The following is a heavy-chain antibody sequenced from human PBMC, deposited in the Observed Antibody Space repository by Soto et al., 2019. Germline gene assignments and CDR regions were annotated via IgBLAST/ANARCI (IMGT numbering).Heavy chain of an antibody. D-gene: IGHD2-2*01. J-gene: IGHJ4*02. CDR1: GFTFSSYS. CDR3: AIAYCSSTSCYSPGY. CDR2: ISSSSSYI. Sequence: PGGSLRLSCAASGFTFSSYSMNWVRQAPGKGLEWVSSISSSSSYIYYADSVTGRFTISRDNAKNSLYLQMNSVSVEDTAVYYCAIAYCSSTSCYSPGYWGQGTLVTVSS. V-gene: IGHV3-21*01.